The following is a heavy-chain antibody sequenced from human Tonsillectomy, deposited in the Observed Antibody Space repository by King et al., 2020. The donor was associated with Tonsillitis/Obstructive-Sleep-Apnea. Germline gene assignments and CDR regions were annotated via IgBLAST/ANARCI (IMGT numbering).Heavy chain of an antibody. Sequence: QLVQSGAEVKKPGASVKVSCKASGFRFNRYHMNWVRQAPGQGLEWMGLINPNGGGTSYAQRFQGRVTLTSDTPSRTVYMELSSLGYEDTAVYYCVRGGEEASGSYWHNWFDPWGQGTLVTVSS. CDR1: GFRFNRYH. CDR2: INPNGGGT. CDR3: VRGGEEASGSYWHNWFDP. D-gene: IGHD3-10*01. J-gene: IGHJ5*02. V-gene: IGHV1-46*02.